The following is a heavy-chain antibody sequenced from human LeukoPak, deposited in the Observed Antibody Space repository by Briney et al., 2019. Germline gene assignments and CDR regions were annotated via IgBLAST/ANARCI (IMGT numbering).Heavy chain of an antibody. D-gene: IGHD3-22*01. CDR2: VYSSGST. Sequence: SQTLSLTCTVSGGSISSGYFYWRWIRQPAGKGLEWIGRVYSSGSTDYNPSLKSRATILIDTSKNQFSLRLSSVTAADTAVYYCSRDAHYHYDSRTGIWGQGTMVTVSS. J-gene: IGHJ3*02. V-gene: IGHV4-61*02. CDR3: SRDAHYHYDSRTGI. CDR1: GGSISSGYFY.